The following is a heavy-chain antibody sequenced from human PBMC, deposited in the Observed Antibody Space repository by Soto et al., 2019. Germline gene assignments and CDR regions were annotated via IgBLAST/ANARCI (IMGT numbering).Heavy chain of an antibody. CDR1: GFSFSHYW. Sequence: RLSCAASGFSFSHYWMHWVRQAPGKGLVWVSRISPDGRTTTYADSVKGRFTISRDNAKSTLYLQMNSLTVEDGAVYYCEDSWLPTSYWGPGTLVTVSS. CDR2: ISPDGRTT. V-gene: IGHV3-74*01. D-gene: IGHD3-10*01. J-gene: IGHJ4*02. CDR3: EDSWLPTSY.